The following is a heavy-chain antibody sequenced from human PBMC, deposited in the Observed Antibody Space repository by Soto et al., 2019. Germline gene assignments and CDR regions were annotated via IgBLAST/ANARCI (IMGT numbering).Heavy chain of an antibody. CDR3: AILLLTGITVNYYYGMDV. J-gene: IGHJ6*02. D-gene: IGHD1-7*01. CDR2: IYPGDSDT. CDR1: GYSFTSYW. Sequence: PGESLKISCKGSGYSFTSYWIGWVRQMPGKGLEWMGIIYPGDSDTRYSPSFQGQVTISADKSISTAYLKWNSLKASDTAMYYWAILLLTGITVNYYYGMDVWGQGTTVTVSS. V-gene: IGHV5-51*01.